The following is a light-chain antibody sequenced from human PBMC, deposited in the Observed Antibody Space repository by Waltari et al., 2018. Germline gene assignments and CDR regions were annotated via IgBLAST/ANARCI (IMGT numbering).Light chain of an antibody. CDR2: RND. Sequence: QSVLTQPPPASGTPGQRVTISCSGRASNIGGNVVNWYQQFPGKAPKAVIFRNDQRPSGVPDRFSGSKSCTSASLAISGLQSEDEAEYYCAAWDDSPNGHWVFGGGTKVTVL. V-gene: IGLV1-44*01. CDR1: ASNIGGNV. CDR3: AAWDDSPNGHWV. J-gene: IGLJ3*02.